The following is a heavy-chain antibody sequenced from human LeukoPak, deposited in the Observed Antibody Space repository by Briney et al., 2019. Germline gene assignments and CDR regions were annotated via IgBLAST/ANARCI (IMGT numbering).Heavy chain of an antibody. CDR3: SKGSYGAKVY. V-gene: IGHV3-30*02. J-gene: IGHJ4*02. D-gene: IGHD4/OR15-4a*01. CDR1: GVTFSSYG. Sequence: GGSLRLSCAASGVTFSSYGMHWVRQAPGKGLGWVAFIRYDGSKKYYADSVKGRFTISRVNSKNTLYLQMNSLRAEDTAVYYCSKGSYGAKVYWGQGTLVTVSS. CDR2: IRYDGSKK.